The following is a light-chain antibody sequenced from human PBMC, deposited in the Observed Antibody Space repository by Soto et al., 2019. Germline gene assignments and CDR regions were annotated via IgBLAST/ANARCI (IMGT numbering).Light chain of an antibody. CDR2: AAS. J-gene: IGKJ5*01. CDR1: ESISRH. CDR3: QPTYSTLSIT. Sequence: DIQMTQSPSSLSASVGDRVTITCRASESISRHLNWYQQKPGKAPKILIYAASSLQNGVPSRFRGSGSGTDFTLTITNLQPEDFAIYYCQPTYSTLSITFGQGTRMDI. V-gene: IGKV1-39*01.